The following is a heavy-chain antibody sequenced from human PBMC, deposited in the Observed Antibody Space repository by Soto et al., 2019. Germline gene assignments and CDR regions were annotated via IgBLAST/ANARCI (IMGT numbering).Heavy chain of an antibody. CDR1: GFTFSTYS. V-gene: IGHV3-48*01. J-gene: IGHJ6*02. D-gene: IGHD4-17*01. Sequence: GGSLRLSCAASGFTFSTYSMNWVRQAPGKGLEWVSYISSSSSTISYTDSVKGRFTVSRDNSKNTLYLQMNSLRAEDTAVYYCAKGSGDFYYYVMDVWGQGTTVTVSS. CDR2: ISSSSSTI. CDR3: AKGSGDFYYYVMDV.